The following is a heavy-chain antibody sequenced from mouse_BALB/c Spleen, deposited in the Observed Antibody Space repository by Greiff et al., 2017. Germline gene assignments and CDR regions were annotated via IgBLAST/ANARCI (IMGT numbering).Heavy chain of an antibody. V-gene: IGHV3-8*02. CDR1: GDSITSGY. J-gene: IGHJ4*01. Sequence: EVQLQQSGPSLVKPSQTLSLTCSVTGDSITSGYWNWIRKFPGNKLEYMGYISYSGSTYYNPSLKSRISITRDTSKNQYYLQLNSVTTEDTATYYCARYGYYYGSNAMDYWGQGTSVTVSS. CDR2: ISYSGST. D-gene: IGHD1-1*01. CDR3: ARYGYYYGSNAMDY.